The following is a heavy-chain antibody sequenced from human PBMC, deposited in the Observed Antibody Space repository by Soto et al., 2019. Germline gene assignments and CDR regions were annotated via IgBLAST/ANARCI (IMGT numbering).Heavy chain of an antibody. D-gene: IGHD5-18*01. J-gene: IGHJ4*02. Sequence: ALILSCVASVFTFSRFAMSWVRQAPGKGLEWVSTISPPGGATFYADSARGRFTISRDNSKNTLYLELNSLRAEDTAIYYCAKDLTPIQLWPSSFDFWGQGTLVTVSS. CDR1: VFTFSRFA. CDR3: AKDLTPIQLWPSSFDF. CDR2: ISPPGGAT. V-gene: IGHV3-23*01.